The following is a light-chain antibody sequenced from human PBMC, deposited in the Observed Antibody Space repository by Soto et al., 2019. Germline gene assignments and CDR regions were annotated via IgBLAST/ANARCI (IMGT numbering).Light chain of an antibody. CDR1: QGISSY. V-gene: IGKV1-9*01. Sequence: DIQLTQSPSFLSASVGDRVTITCRASQGISSYLAWYQQKPGKAPKLLIYAASTLQSGAPSRFSGDGSGTEFTQTISSLQAEDFATYYCQPLNSYPRFGQATKLEIQ. CDR2: AAS. CDR3: QPLNSYPR. J-gene: IGKJ2*03.